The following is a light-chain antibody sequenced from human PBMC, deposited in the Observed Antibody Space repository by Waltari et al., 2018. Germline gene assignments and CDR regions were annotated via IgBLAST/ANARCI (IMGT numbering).Light chain of an antibody. CDR2: AAS. V-gene: IGKV1-17*01. J-gene: IGKJ2*01. CDR3: LQHNSYSYT. Sequence: DIKMTQSTSSLSASVGDRDTITCRASQGIRGDLGWFQQKPGKAPKRLIYAASTLQSGVPSRFSGSGSGTEFTLTISSLQPEDFGSYYCLQHNSYSYTFGQGTKLEIK. CDR1: QGIRGD.